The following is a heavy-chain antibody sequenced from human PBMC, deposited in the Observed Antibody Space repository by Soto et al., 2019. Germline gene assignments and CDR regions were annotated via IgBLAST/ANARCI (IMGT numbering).Heavy chain of an antibody. CDR1: GYIFINYY. CDR3: ARKTGYISDWHYFDL. Sequence: ASMKVSCQSSGYIFINYYMHWVRHAPGQGFEWMGRISPKSGGTNYAQKFQGRVSMTWDTSLKTAYMELSSLMSDDTAVYYCARKTGYISDWHYFDLWGQGTLVTVSS. CDR2: ISPKSGGT. J-gene: IGHJ4*02. V-gene: IGHV1-2*02. D-gene: IGHD2-21*02.